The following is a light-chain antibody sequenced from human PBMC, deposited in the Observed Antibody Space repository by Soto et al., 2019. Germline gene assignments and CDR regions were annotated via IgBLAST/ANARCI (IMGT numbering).Light chain of an antibody. V-gene: IGLV2-14*01. CDR1: SSDVVGYNY. CDR3: SSYTGSRAYVV. CDR2: EVS. J-gene: IGLJ2*01. Sequence: QSVLTQPASVSGSPGQSITISCTGTSSDVVGYNYVSWFQDHPGKAPKLMIYEVSNRPSGVSNRFSGSKSGNTASLTISGLQAEDEADYYCSSYTGSRAYVVFGGGTKVTVL.